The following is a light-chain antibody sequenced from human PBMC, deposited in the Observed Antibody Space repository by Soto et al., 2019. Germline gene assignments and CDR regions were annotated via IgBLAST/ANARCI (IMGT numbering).Light chain of an antibody. CDR1: QSVSSSY. CDR3: QQYGSSPLT. V-gene: IGKV3-20*01. J-gene: IGKJ3*01. CDR2: GAS. Sequence: EIVLTQSPGTLSLSPGERATLSCRASQSVSSSYLAWYQQKPGQAPRLLIYGASSRATGIPDRFSGSGSGTEFTLTISRLEPEDLAVYYCQQYGSSPLTFGPGTKLDIK.